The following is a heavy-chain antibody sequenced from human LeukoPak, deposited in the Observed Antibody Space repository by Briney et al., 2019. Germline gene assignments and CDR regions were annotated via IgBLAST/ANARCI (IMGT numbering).Heavy chain of an antibody. D-gene: IGHD5-18*01. V-gene: IGHV3-48*01. CDR3: ARNLNTADDY. J-gene: IGHJ4*02. CDR2: ISSSSTTI. Sequence: GGSLRLSCTASVFTFSDSSMNWVRQAPGKGLEWLSYISSSSTTIYYAASVKGRFTISRDDAKNSLYLQMNSLRAEDTAVYYCARNLNTADDYWGQGILVTVSS. CDR1: VFTFSDSS.